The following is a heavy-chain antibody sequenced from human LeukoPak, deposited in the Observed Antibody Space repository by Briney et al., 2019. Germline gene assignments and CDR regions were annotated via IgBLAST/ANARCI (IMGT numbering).Heavy chain of an antibody. CDR1: GGTFSSYA. Sequence: SVKVSCKASGGTFSSYAISWVRQAPGQGLEWMGGIIPIFGTANYAQKFQGRVTMTSDTSISTAYMELSSLTSEDTAVYYCARNYLGLSYWGQGSLVTVSS. J-gene: IGHJ4*02. CDR3: ARNYLGLSY. D-gene: IGHD7-27*01. V-gene: IGHV1-69*05. CDR2: IIPIFGTA.